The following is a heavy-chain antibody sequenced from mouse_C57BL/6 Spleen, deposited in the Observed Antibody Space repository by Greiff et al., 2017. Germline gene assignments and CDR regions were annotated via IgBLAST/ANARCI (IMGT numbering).Heavy chain of an antibody. CDR3: TLYGSKGLFDY. J-gene: IGHJ2*01. CDR1: GFNIKDYY. Sequence: EVQLVESGAELVRPGASVKLSCTASGFNIKDYYMHWVKQRPQQGLEWIGRIDPEDGDTEYAPKFQGKATMTADTSSNTAYLQLRSLTSEDTAVYYCTLYGSKGLFDYWGQGTTLTVSS. V-gene: IGHV14-1*01. CDR2: IDPEDGDT. D-gene: IGHD2-2*01.